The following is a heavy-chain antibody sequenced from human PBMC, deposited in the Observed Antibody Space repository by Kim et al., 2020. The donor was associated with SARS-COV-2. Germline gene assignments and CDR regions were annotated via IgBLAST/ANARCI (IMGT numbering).Heavy chain of an antibody. CDR3: ARGGPPYSSSWYVREKGPRDDYFDY. J-gene: IGHJ4*02. CDR1: GGSFSGYY. D-gene: IGHD6-13*01. V-gene: IGHV4-34*01. CDR2: INHSGST. Sequence: SETLSLTCAVYGGSFSGYYWSWIRQPPGKGLEWIGEINHSGSTNYNPSLKSRVTISVDTSKNQFSLKLSSVTAADTAVYYCARGGPPYSSSWYVREKGPRDDYFDYWGQGTLVTVSS.